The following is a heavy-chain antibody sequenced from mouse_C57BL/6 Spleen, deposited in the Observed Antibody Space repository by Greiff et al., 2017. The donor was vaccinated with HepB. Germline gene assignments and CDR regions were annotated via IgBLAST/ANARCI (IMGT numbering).Heavy chain of an antibody. D-gene: IGHD2-2*01. CDR3: ARGAIYYGYPWFAY. V-gene: IGHV3-6*01. J-gene: IGHJ3*01. CDR1: GYSITSGYY. CDR2: ISYDGSN. Sequence: DVKLQESGPGLVKPSQSLSLTCSVTGYSITSGYYWNWIRQFPGNKLEWMGYISYDGSNNYNPSLKNRISITRDTSKNQFFLKLNSVTTEDTATYYWARGAIYYGYPWFAYWGQGTLVTVSA.